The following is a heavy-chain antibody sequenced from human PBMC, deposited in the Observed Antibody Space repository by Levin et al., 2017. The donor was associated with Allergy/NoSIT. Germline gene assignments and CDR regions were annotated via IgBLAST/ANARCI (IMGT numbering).Heavy chain of an antibody. CDR2: IGTAGDT. J-gene: IGHJ3*02. CDR3: ARASGQQQLVGDAFDI. CDR1: GFTFSSYD. V-gene: IGHV3-13*04. Sequence: GESLKISCAASGFTFSSYDMHWVRQATGKGLEWVSAIGTAGDTYYPGSVKGRFTISRENAKNSLYLQMNSLRAGDTAVYYCARASGQQQLVGDAFDIWGQGTMVTVSS. D-gene: IGHD6-13*01.